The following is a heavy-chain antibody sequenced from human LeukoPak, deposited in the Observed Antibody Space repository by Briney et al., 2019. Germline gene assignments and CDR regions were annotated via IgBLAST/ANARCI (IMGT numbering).Heavy chain of an antibody. CDR2: ISSSSSYI. Sequence: GGSLRLSCAASGFTFSSYAMNWVRQAPGKGLEWVSSISSSSSYIYYADSVKGRFTISRDNAKNSLYLQMNSLRAEDTAVYYCARASWKRFDYWGQGTLVTVSS. CDR1: GFTFSSYA. V-gene: IGHV3-21*01. CDR3: ARASWKRFDY. D-gene: IGHD2-2*01. J-gene: IGHJ4*02.